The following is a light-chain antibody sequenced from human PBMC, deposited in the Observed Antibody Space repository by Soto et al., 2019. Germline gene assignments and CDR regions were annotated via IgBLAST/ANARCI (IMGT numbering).Light chain of an antibody. J-gene: IGLJ1*01. CDR1: SSDVGGYNY. Sequence: QSVLTQPRSVSGSPGQSVTISCTGTSSDVGGYNYVSWYQEQPGKAPKLMIYEVVQRPSGVPDRFSGSKSGNTASLTVSGLQAADEADYFCKSYAGSNTYVFGSGTKVTVL. CDR3: KSYAGSNTYV. CDR2: EVV. V-gene: IGLV2-11*01.